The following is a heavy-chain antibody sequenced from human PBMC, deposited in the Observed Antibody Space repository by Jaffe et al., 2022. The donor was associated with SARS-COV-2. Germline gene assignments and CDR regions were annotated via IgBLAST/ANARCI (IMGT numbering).Heavy chain of an antibody. V-gene: IGHV4-34*01. J-gene: IGHJ5*02. CDR2: INHSGST. Sequence: QVQLQQWGAGLLKPSETLSLTCAVYGGSFSGYYWSWIRQPPGKGLEWIGEINHSGSTNYNPSLKSRVTISVDTSKNQFSLKLSSVTAADTAVYYCARAHGRFWLLSSETTSWFDPWGQGTLVTVSS. CDR3: ARAHGRFWLLSSETTSWFDP. CDR1: GGSFSGYY. D-gene: IGHD1-1*01.